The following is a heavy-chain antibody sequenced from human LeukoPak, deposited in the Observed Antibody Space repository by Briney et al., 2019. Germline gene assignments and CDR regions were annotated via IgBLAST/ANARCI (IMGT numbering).Heavy chain of an antibody. CDR3: ARHDLGDYYGSGSYPN. CDR1: GGSISSSIYY. Sequence: PSETLSLTCTVSGGSISSSIYYWGWIRQPPGKGLEWIGSIYYSGSTYYNPSLKSRVTISVDTSKNQFSLKLSSVTAADTAVYYCARHDLGDYYGSGSYPNWGQGTLVTVSS. CDR2: IYYSGST. D-gene: IGHD3-10*01. J-gene: IGHJ4*02. V-gene: IGHV4-39*01.